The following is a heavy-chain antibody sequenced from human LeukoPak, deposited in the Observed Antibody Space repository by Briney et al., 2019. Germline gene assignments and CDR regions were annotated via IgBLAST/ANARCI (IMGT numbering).Heavy chain of an antibody. CDR3: AKIDSYYYDSSGYYYFDY. J-gene: IGHJ4*02. D-gene: IGHD3-22*01. Sequence: GGSPRLSCAASGFTFSSYAMSWVRQAPGKGLEWVSAISGSGGNTYYADSVKGRFTISRDNSKNTLYLQMNSLRAEDTAVYYCAKIDSYYYDSSGYYYFDYWGQGTLVTVSS. CDR2: ISGSGGNT. CDR1: GFTFSSYA. V-gene: IGHV3-23*01.